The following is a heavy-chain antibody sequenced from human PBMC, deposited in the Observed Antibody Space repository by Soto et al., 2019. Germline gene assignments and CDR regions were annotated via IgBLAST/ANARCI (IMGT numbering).Heavy chain of an antibody. CDR2: IYYSGST. J-gene: IGHJ5*02. Sequence: SETLSLTCTVSGGSISSGGYYWSWIRQHPGKGLEWIGYIYYSGSTYYNPSLKSRVTISVDTSKNQFSLKLSSVTAADTAVYYCARGRSSSYTNWFDPWGQGTLVTVSS. CDR3: ARGRSSSYTNWFDP. D-gene: IGHD3-10*01. CDR1: GGSISSGGYY. V-gene: IGHV4-31*03.